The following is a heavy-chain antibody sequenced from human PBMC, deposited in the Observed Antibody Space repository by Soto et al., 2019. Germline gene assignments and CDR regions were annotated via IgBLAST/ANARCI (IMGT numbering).Heavy chain of an antibody. CDR1: GFTVSSNY. CDR3: AKSPPSISSPTYYGMDV. J-gene: IGHJ6*02. D-gene: IGHD3-3*02. Sequence: WGSLRLSCAASGFTVSSNYMTWVRQATGKGLEWVSVLFSGGTTYYADSVRGRFTISRDNSKNTLFLQMNSLRAEDTAVYYCAKSPPSISSPTYYGMDVWGQGTTVTVSS. V-gene: IGHV3-53*01. CDR2: LFSGGTT.